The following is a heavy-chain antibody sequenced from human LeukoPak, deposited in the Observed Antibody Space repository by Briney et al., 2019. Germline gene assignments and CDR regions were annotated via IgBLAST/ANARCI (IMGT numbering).Heavy chain of an antibody. V-gene: IGHV3-53*01. D-gene: IGHD6-19*01. J-gene: IGHJ3*01. Sequence: GGSLRLSCAASGFSVSNNYMTWVRQAPGKGLQCVSIIYSGGRTDYAGSVKGRFTISRDNSKNTLYLQMNSLRAEDTAVYYCARDPAVAGDWGQGTMVTVSP. CDR2: IYSGGRT. CDR1: GFSVSNNY. CDR3: ARDPAVAGD.